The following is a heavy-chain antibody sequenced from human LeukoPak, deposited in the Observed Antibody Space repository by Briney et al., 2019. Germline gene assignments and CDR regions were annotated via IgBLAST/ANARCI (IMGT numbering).Heavy chain of an antibody. J-gene: IGHJ4*02. CDR2: ISYDGSNG. D-gene: IGHD1-26*01. V-gene: IGHV3-30*04. CDR3: VREVTSGSFDY. CDR1: GRTFSSYA. Sequence: GGSLRLSCTASGRTFSSYAMHWVCQAPGRGLERVTVISYDGSNGYYTGSVKVRFTISRDNSQNTLYVQMSSLRPEDTAVYYCVREVTSGSFDYWGQGTLVTVSS.